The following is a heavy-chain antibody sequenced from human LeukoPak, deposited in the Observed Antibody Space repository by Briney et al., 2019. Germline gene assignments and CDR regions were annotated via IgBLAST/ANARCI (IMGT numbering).Heavy chain of an antibody. CDR3: ARADNRIVAVTADTYDY. J-gene: IGHJ4*02. Sequence: ASVKVSCKVSGYSLSELSIHWVRQAPGKGLEWIGGFDREDDEAVYEQRFQGRVTMTTDTATSTAYMELRSLRSDDTAVYYCARADNRIVAVTADTYDYWGQGTRVTVSS. CDR1: GYSLSELS. V-gene: IGHV1-24*01. CDR2: FDREDDEA. D-gene: IGHD2-21*02.